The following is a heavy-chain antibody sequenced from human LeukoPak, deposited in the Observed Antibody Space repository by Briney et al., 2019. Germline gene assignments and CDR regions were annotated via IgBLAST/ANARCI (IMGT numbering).Heavy chain of an antibody. CDR3: ATGPGIAVAASPDFDY. CDR2: INHSGST. CDR1: GGSFSGYY. V-gene: IGHV4-34*01. J-gene: IGHJ4*02. D-gene: IGHD6-19*01. Sequence: SETLSLTCAVYGGSFSGYYWSWIRQSPGKGLEWIGEINHSGSTNYNPSLKSRVTISVDTSKNQFSLKVSSVTAADTAVYYCATGPGIAVAASPDFDYWGEGTLVTVSS.